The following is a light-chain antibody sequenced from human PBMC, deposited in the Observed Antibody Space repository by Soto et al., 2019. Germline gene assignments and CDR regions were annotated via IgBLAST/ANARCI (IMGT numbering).Light chain of an antibody. V-gene: IGLV2-14*03. CDR1: SSDVGGYNY. CDR3: SSYTSSNNYV. CDR2: DVT. Sequence: QSALTQPASVSGSPGQSITISCTGTSSDVGGYNYVSWYQQHTGEVPKLMLYDVTTRPSGVSIRFSGSKSGNTASLTISGLQAEDEADYYCSSYTSSNNYVFGTGTKVTVL. J-gene: IGLJ1*01.